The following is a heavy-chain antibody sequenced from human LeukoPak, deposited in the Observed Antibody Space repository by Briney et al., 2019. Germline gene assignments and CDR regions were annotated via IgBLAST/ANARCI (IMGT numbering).Heavy chain of an antibody. V-gene: IGHV7-4-1*02. CDR3: ARVEYSSTSNWFDP. CDR1: GYTFTTYA. CDR2: INTNTGNP. D-gene: IGHD2-2*01. J-gene: IGHJ5*02. Sequence: GASVKVSCKASGYTFTTYAMSWVRQAPGQGLEWMGWINTNTGNPTYAQGFTGRFVFSLDTSVSTAYLQISSLKAEDTAVYYCARVEYSSTSNWFDPWGQGTLVTVSS.